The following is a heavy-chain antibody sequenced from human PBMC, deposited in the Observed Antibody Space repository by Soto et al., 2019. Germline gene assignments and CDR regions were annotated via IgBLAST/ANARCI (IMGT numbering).Heavy chain of an antibody. CDR3: ASGGVAAAGTSAYYYMDV. CDR2: ISAYNGNT. Sequence: ASVKVSCKASGYTFTSYGISWVRQAPGQGLEWMGWISAYNGNTNYVQKLQGRVTMTTDTSTSTAYMELRSLRSDDTAVYYCASGGVAAAGTSAYYYMDVWGKGTTVTVSS. V-gene: IGHV1-18*01. CDR1: GYTFTSYG. D-gene: IGHD6-13*01. J-gene: IGHJ6*03.